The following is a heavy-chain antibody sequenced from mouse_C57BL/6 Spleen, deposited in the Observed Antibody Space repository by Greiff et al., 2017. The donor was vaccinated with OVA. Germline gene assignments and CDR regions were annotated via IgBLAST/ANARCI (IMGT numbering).Heavy chain of an antibody. D-gene: IGHD1-1*01. V-gene: IGHV1-54*01. CDR1: GYAFTNYL. CDR2: INPGSGGT. CDR3: ARDYYYGSSPYYYAMDY. Sequence: VQVVESGAELVRPGTSVKVSCKASGYAFTNYLIEWVKQRPGQGLEWIGVINPGSGGTNYNEKFKGKATLTADKSSSTAYMQLSSLTSEDSAVYFCARDYYYGSSPYYYAMDYWGQGTSVTVSS. J-gene: IGHJ4*01.